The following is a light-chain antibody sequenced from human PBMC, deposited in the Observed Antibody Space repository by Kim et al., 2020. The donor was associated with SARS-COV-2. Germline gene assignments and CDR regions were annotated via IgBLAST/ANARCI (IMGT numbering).Light chain of an antibody. V-gene: IGLV2-14*03. J-gene: IGLJ1*01. CDR3: SSYTSRYTYV. CDR2: DVT. Sequence: QSALTQPASVSASPGQSVTISCSGTSSDVGGYNYVAWYQQHPDKAPKLMIYDVTNRPSGVSSRFSGSKSDNTASLTISGLQAEDEADYYCSSYTSRYTYVFGTGTKVTVL. CDR1: SSDVGGYNY.